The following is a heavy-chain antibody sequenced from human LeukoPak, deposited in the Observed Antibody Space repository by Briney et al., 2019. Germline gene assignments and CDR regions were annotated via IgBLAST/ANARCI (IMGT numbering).Heavy chain of an antibody. CDR2: INPNSGGT. D-gene: IGHD4-11*01. CDR3: ARALSNLRLYYFDS. CDR1: GYIFSDYY. J-gene: IGHJ4*01. Sequence: ASVKVSCKASGYIFSDYYIHWVRHAPGQGLEWMGWINPNSGGTNHAQKFQGRVTMTRDTSISTACMELSRLNSDDTAVYYCARALSNLRLYYFDSWGQGTLVTVSS. V-gene: IGHV1-2*02.